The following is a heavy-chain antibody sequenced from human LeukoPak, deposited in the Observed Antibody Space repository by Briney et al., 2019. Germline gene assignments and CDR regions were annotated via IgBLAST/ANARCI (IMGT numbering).Heavy chain of an antibody. J-gene: IGHJ5*02. CDR1: GYTFTSYD. CDR2: MNPNSGST. D-gene: IGHD6-6*01. Sequence: GASVKVSCKASGYTFTSYDINWVRQATGQGLEWMGWMNPNSGSTGYAQKFQGRVTMTRNTSISTAYMELSSLRSEDTAVYYCARGRIAARGRWFDPWGQGTLVTVSS. CDR3: ARGRIAARGRWFDP. V-gene: IGHV1-8*01.